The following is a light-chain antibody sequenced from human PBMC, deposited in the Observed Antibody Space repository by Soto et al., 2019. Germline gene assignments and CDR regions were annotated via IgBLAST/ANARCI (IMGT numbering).Light chain of an antibody. V-gene: IGLV2-14*01. Sequence: QSALTQPASVSGSPGQSITISCTGTGSDVGGYNYVSWYQQYPGKAPKLMIYDVSNRPSGVSNRFSGSKSGNTAALIIFGLQAEDEADYCCCSYASSSTYVFGTGTKLTVL. CDR1: GSDVGGYNY. CDR3: CSYASSSTYV. CDR2: DVS. J-gene: IGLJ1*01.